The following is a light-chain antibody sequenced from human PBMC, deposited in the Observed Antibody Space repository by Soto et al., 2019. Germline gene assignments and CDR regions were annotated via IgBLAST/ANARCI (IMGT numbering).Light chain of an antibody. Sequence: QSVLTQPASVSGSPGQSITISCTGTSSDVGSYNLVSWYQQHPGKASKLMIYEGSKRPSGVSNRFSGSKSGNTASLTISGLQAEDEADYYCCSYAGSSTPYVFGTGTKVTVL. J-gene: IGLJ1*01. CDR1: SSDVGSYNL. CDR3: CSYAGSSTPYV. CDR2: EGS. V-gene: IGLV2-23*01.